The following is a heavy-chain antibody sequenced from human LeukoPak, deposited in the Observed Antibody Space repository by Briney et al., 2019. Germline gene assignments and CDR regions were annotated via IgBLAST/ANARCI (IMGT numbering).Heavy chain of an antibody. CDR1: GGTFSGYA. CDR3: ARERPCGGDCWGFPRFVFDI. V-gene: IGHV1-69*06. CDR2: IIPIFGTA. J-gene: IGHJ3*02. Sequence: PVKVSCQASGGTFSGYAIIWVRQPPGQGLEWMGGIIPIFGTANYAHKFQGRVMLTADKYTSTAYMELNSLRSEDTAVYYCARERPCGGDCWGFPRFVFDIWGQGTMVTVSS. D-gene: IGHD2-21*02.